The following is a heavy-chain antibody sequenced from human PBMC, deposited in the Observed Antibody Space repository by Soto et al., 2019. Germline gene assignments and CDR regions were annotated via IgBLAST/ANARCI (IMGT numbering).Heavy chain of an antibody. CDR3: ASAAAGNFDY. J-gene: IGHJ4*02. CDR2: IYYSGST. V-gene: IGHV4-59*01. D-gene: IGHD6-25*01. CDR1: GGSISSYY. Sequence: SETLSLTCTVSGGSISSYYWSWIRQPPGKGLEWIGYIYYSGSTNYNPSLKSRVTISVDTSKNQFSLKLSSVTAADTAVYYCASAAAGNFDYWGQGTLVTVSS.